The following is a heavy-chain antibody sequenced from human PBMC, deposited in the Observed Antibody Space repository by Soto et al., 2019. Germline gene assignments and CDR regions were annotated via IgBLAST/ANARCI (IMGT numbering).Heavy chain of an antibody. D-gene: IGHD1-1*01. CDR3: ARVPGWNDYWFDS. CDR1: SGSISSSNW. Sequence: LSETLSLTCAVSSGSISSSNWWSWVRQPPGKGLEWIGEIYHSGSTNYNPSLKSRVTISVDKSKNQFSLKLSSVTAADTAVYYGARVPGWNDYWFDSWGQGTLVTVSS. V-gene: IGHV4-4*02. CDR2: IYHSGST. J-gene: IGHJ5*01.